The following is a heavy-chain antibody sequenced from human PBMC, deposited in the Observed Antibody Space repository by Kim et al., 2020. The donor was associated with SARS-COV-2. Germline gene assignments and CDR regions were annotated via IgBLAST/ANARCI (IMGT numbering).Heavy chain of an antibody. D-gene: IGHD5-18*01. CDR1: GGSFSGYY. Sequence: SETLSLTCAVYGGSFSGYYWSWIRQPPGKGLEWIGEVNHSGSTNYNPSLKSRVTISVDTYKNQFSLKLSSVTAADTAVYYCARGPNVDTAGTNSFDYWGQGTLVTVSS. CDR3: ARGPNVDTAGTNSFDY. V-gene: IGHV4-34*01. CDR2: VNHSGST. J-gene: IGHJ4*02.